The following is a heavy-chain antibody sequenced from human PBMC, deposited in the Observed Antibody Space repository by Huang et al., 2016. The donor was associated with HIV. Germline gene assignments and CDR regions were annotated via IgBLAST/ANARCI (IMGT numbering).Heavy chain of an antibody. CDR3: ASNTAMVTGGAFDI. J-gene: IGHJ3*02. V-gene: IGHV4-59*11. CDR2: IDSRGGT. Sequence: QVQLQESGPGLVKPSETLSLTCTVSGGSISSHYWSWIRQPPGKGLEWSGSIDSRGGTNYNPTLKGLVTISVDTSKNQFSLKLSSVTAADTAVYYCASNTAMVTGGAFDIWGQGTMVTVSS. D-gene: IGHD5-18*01. CDR1: GGSISSHY.